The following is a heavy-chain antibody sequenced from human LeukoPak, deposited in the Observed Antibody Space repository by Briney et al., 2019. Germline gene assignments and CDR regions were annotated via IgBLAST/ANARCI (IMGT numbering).Heavy chain of an antibody. CDR1: GFTFSSYA. CDR3: AKGGDFWSGPQFDY. CDR2: ISGSGGST. V-gene: IGHV3-23*01. D-gene: IGHD3-3*01. Sequence: GGSLRLSCAASGFTFSSYAMSWVRQAPGKGLEWVSGISGSGGSTYYADSVKGRFTISRDNSKNTLHLQMNSLRAEDTAVYYCAKGGDFWSGPQFDYWGQGTLVTVSS. J-gene: IGHJ4*02.